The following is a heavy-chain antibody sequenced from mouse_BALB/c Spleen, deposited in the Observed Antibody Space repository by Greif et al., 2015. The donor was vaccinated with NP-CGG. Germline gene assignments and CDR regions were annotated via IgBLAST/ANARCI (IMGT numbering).Heavy chain of an antibody. CDR1: GYTFTSYW. CDR3: ARRGTTVVASMDY. V-gene: IGHV1-7*01. J-gene: IGHJ4*01. D-gene: IGHD1-1*01. Sequence: QVQLQQSGAELAKPGASVKMSCKASGYTFTSYWMHWVKQRPGQGLEWIGYINPSTGYTEYNQKFKDKATLTADKSSSTAYVQLSSLTSEDSAVYYCARRGTTVVASMDYWGQGTSVTVSS. CDR2: INPSTGYT.